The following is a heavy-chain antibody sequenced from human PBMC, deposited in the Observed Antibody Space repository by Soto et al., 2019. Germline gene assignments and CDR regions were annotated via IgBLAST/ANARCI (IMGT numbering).Heavy chain of an antibody. CDR3: ARAESDYFDY. D-gene: IGHD3-10*01. J-gene: IGHJ4*02. V-gene: IGHV4-31*02. CDR1: GGSISSGVYY. CDR2: IYYSGST. Sequence: SQILSLTWTVSGGSISSGVYYCSWIRQHPGKGLEWIGYIYYSGSTYYSPSLKSRVTISVDTSKNQFSLKLSSVTAADTAVYYCARAESDYFDYWGQGTLVTVSS.